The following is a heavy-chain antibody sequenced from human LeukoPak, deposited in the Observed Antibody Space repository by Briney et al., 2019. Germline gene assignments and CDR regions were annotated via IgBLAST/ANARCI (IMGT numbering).Heavy chain of an antibody. CDR3: AREYGFWSGYLYSGMDV. V-gene: IGHV3-21*01. CDR2: ISSSSRDI. CDR1: GFTFSTYS. D-gene: IGHD3-3*01. J-gene: IGHJ6*02. Sequence: GGSLRLSCAASGFTFSTYSMNWVRQAPGKGLEWVSSISSSSRDIYYADSVKGRFSISRDNAKNSLYLQMNRLRAEDTAVYYCAREYGFWSGYLYSGMDVWGQGTTVTVSS.